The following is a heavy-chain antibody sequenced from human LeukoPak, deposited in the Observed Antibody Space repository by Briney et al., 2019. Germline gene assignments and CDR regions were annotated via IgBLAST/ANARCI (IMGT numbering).Heavy chain of an antibody. V-gene: IGHV1-18*01. D-gene: IGHD3-16*01. Sequence: ATVKVSCKASGYTFTSYGISWVRQAPGQGLEWMGWTSAYNGNTNYAQKLQGRVTMTTDTSTSTAYMELRSLRSDDTAVYYCARVLYYDYVWGSCDYWGQGTLATVSS. CDR2: TSAYNGNT. CDR1: GYTFTSYG. CDR3: ARVLYYDYVWGSCDY. J-gene: IGHJ4*02.